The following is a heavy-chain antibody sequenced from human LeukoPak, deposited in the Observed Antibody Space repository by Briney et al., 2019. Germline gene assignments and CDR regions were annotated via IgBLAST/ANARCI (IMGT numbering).Heavy chain of an antibody. V-gene: IGHV4-39*01. CDR3: AMPFGY. CDR1: GGSITSSSYI. CDR2: MYYSGST. J-gene: IGHJ4*02. Sequence: SETLSHTCTVSGGSITSSSYIWAWIRQPPGKGLEWTGSMYYSGSTYYNPSLKSRVIISADTSKNQFSLKLSSVTAADTAVYYCAMPFGYWGQGTLVTVSS.